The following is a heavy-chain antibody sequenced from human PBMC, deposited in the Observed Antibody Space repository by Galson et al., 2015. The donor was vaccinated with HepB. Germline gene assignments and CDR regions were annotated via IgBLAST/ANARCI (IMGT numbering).Heavy chain of an antibody. CDR1: GYSFTNYG. V-gene: IGHV1-18*01. Sequence: SVKVSCKASGYSFTNYGISWVRRAPGQGLEWMGLINTDSGNTNYAQKLQGRATMTTDTSTGTVYMELRNLRSDDAAVYYCARSTVTTNSDWFDPWGQGTLVTVSS. J-gene: IGHJ5*02. CDR3: ARSTVTTNSDWFDP. D-gene: IGHD4-11*01. CDR2: INTDSGNT.